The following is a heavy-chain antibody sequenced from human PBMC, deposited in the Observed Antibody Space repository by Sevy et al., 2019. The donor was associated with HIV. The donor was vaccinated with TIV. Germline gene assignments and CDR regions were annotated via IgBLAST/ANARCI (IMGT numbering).Heavy chain of an antibody. D-gene: IGHD2-8*02. V-gene: IGHV3-53*01. CDR3: ARDHGGVHDWHFDL. CDR2: IYTGGGT. Sequence: GGSLRLSCVASGFTVITNYMSWIRQAPGKGLDWVSVIYTGGGTYYSDSVEGRFTISRDTSKNTIYLQMNSLRAEDTAVYYCARDHGGVHDWHFDLWGRGTLVTVSS. CDR1: GFTVITNY. J-gene: IGHJ2*01.